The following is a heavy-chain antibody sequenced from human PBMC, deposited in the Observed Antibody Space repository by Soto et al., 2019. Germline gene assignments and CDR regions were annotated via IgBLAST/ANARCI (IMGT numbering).Heavy chain of an antibody. J-gene: IGHJ4*02. V-gene: IGHV3-15*01. CDR2: INTGGAS. Sequence: EVQLVESGGGLVQPGESLRVSCAVSGFSVSDTWMNWVRQAPGKGLEWVGRINTGGASDYAAPVRDRCFISRDESQNTLYLQMHGLKSEDTAVYYCSRDKASSDYGLDHWGQGTLVTVSS. CDR1: GFSVSDTW. CDR3: SRDKASSDYGLDH. D-gene: IGHD4-17*01.